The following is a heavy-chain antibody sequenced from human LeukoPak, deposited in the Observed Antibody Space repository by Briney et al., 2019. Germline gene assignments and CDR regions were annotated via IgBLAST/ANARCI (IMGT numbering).Heavy chain of an antibody. CDR3: ARDNKALISAAPIDY. CDR1: GGSVSSGGYY. V-gene: IGHV4-39*07. Sequence: SETLSLTCTVSGGSVSSGGYYWSWIRQPPGKGLEWIGSIYYSGSTYYNPSLKSRVTISVDTSKNQFSLKLSSVTAADTAVYYCARDNKALISAAPIDYWGQGTLVTVSS. D-gene: IGHD2-15*01. CDR2: IYYSGST. J-gene: IGHJ4*02.